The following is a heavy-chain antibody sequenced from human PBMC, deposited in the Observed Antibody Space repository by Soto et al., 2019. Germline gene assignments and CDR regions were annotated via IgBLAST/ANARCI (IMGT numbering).Heavy chain of an antibody. J-gene: IGHJ6*02. Sequence: PGGSLRLSCAASGLTFNRYWMHWVRQSPGKGLEWIGEIYHNGRAFDNPSLKGRVTISIDKSNNQFSLNLTSVTAADTAVYYCARIVVVPAAIPDVWGQGTTVTVSS. CDR2: IYHNGRA. D-gene: IGHD2-2*02. CDR1: GLTFNRYW. CDR3: ARIVVVPAAIPDV. V-gene: IGHV4-4*02.